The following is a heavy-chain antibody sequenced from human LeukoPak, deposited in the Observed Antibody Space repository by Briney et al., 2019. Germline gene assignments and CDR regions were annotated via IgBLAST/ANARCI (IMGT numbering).Heavy chain of an antibody. V-gene: IGHV3-23*01. CDR3: AKTPWVSTNWFDP. J-gene: IGHJ5*02. Sequence: GGSLRLSCAASGFTVSSNYMSWVRQAPGKGLEWVSAISGSGGSTYYADSVKGRFTISRDNSKNTLYLQMNSLRAEDTAVYYCAKTPWVSTNWFDPWGQGTLVTVSS. D-gene: IGHD2/OR15-2a*01. CDR1: GFTVSSNY. CDR2: ISGSGGST.